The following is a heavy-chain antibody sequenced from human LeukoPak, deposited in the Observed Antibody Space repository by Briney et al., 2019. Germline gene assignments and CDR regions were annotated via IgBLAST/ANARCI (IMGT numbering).Heavy chain of an antibody. D-gene: IGHD5-24*01. CDR3: ARILRLHTPRAFDI. Sequence: GGSLILSCAGSGFTFSSHWINWARQAPGKGLEWVANIHEDGSDKYYVDSVKGRFTVSRDNAKNSVYLQMNSLRAEDTAVYYCARILRLHTPRAFDIWGQGTMVTVSS. CDR2: IHEDGSDK. CDR1: GFTFSSHW. J-gene: IGHJ3*02. V-gene: IGHV3-7*05.